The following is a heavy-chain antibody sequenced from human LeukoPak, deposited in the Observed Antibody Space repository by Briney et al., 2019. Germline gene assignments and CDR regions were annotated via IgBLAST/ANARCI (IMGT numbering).Heavy chain of an antibody. CDR2: IYPGDSDT. CDR3: ARLIAVAGTLGWYFDL. J-gene: IGHJ2*01. Sequence: GESLKISCKGSGYSFTNYWIGWVRQMPGKGLEWMGIIYPGDSDTRYSPSFQGQVTISADKSISTAYLQWSSLKASDTATYYCARLIAVAGTLGWYFDLWGRGTLVTVSS. D-gene: IGHD6-19*01. V-gene: IGHV5-51*01. CDR1: GYSFTNYW.